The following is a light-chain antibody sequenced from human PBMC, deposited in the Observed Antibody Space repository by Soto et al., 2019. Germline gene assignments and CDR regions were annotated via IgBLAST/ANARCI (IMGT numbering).Light chain of an antibody. Sequence: SYALTQQPSVSVAPGQTARITWGGNKIGSTSMHWYQQRPGQAPVLGVYDDSDRPTGIPERFSGSKSGNTATLTISRVDAGDEADYFCQVCDSSSDHEVFGTGTKGTAL. J-gene: IGLJ1*01. CDR2: DDS. CDR1: KIGSTS. V-gene: IGLV3-21*02. CDR3: QVCDSSSDHEV.